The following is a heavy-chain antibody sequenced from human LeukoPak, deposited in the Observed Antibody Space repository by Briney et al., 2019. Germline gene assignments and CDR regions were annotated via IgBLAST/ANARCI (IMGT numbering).Heavy chain of an antibody. CDR2: ISHSGST. CDR1: GGSISSGGYS. Sequence: SETLSLTCAVSGGSISSGGYSWSWIRQPPGKALEWIGYISHSGSTYYNPSLKSRVTMSVDRSKNQFSLKLTSVTAADTAVYYCAREGSCCNACYAAFDPWGQGTLVTVSS. CDR3: AREGSCCNACYAAFDP. J-gene: IGHJ5*02. V-gene: IGHV4-30-2*01. D-gene: IGHD2-8*01.